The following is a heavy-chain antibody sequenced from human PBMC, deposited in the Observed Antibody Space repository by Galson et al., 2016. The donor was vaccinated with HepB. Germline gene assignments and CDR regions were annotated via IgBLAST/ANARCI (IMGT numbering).Heavy chain of an antibody. CDR3: AKWGGSGYDWARLDY. J-gene: IGHJ4*02. Sequence: SLRLSCAASGFTFSSYGMHWVRQAPGKGLEWVAVISYDGSNKYYADSVKGRFTISRDNSKNTLYLQMNSLRAEDTAVYYSAKWGGSGYDWARLDYWGQGTLVTVSS. V-gene: IGHV3-30*18. CDR2: ISYDGSNK. D-gene: IGHD5-12*01. CDR1: GFTFSSYG.